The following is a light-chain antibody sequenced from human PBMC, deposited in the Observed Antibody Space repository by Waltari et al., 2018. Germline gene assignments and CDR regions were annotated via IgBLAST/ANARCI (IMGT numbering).Light chain of an antibody. CDR2: DAS. CDR3: QQRTDRPPVT. CDR1: QSVSVY. J-gene: IGKJ1*01. V-gene: IGKV3-11*01. Sequence: EVVLTHSPATLSLSLGERATLSCRASQSVSVYLPLYQQKPGQAPRILIYDASDRANGVPARFSGSESGTDYTLTISSLEPEDFAVYYCQQRTDRPPVTFGQGTRVE.